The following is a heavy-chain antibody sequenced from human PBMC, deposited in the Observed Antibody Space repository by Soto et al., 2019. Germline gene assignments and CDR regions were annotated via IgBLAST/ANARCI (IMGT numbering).Heavy chain of an antibody. V-gene: IGHV3-7*05. D-gene: IGHD6-13*01. Sequence: EVQLEESGGDLVQPGGSLRLSCAASGFTLSAYWMTWVRQAPGKGLEWVANINRDGSKKSYLDSVRGRFTITRDNVGNSLYLHMDSLRADDTALYYCARDVAPGSSSLYLGAFDIWGQGTMVTVSS. CDR1: GFTLSAYW. CDR2: INRDGSKK. CDR3: ARDVAPGSSSLYLGAFDI. J-gene: IGHJ3*02.